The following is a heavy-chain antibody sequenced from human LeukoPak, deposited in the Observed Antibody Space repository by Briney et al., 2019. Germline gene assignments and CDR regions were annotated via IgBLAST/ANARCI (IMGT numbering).Heavy chain of an antibody. CDR1: GGSISSHY. D-gene: IGHD3-16*01. V-gene: IGHV4-59*11. Sequence: SETLSLTCTLSGGSISSHYSRWIRQPPGKGLEWVGYDYSRGSTNKNPSLKSPCTKSVDTSKNQFSLKLSSGTAGDTAGYYFGKSIYVWGSPLDSWGQGTLVTGSS. CDR2: DYSRGST. CDR3: GKSIYVWGSPLDS. J-gene: IGHJ4*02.